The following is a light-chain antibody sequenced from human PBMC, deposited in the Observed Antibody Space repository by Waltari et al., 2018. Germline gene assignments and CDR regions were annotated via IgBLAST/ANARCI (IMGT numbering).Light chain of an antibody. J-gene: IGLJ2*01. CDR3: QTGDSTYVV. Sequence: SYELTQPPSVSVSPGQTANISCSGNKLGDKYVCWYHQKPGQSPVLVIYQDVKRPSGIPERFSGSNSGNTATLTISGTQAMDEADYYCQTGDSTYVVFGGGTTLTVL. CDR1: KLGDKY. CDR2: QDV. V-gene: IGLV3-1*01.